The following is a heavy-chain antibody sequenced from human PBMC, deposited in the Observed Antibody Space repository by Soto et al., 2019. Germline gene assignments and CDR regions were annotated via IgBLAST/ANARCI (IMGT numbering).Heavy chain of an antibody. CDR1: GYTFTNYT. CDR2: INAGNGDT. V-gene: IGHV1-3*01. D-gene: IGHD2-15*01. Sequence: ASVKVSCKASGYTFTNYTIHWVRQAPGQRLEWMGWINAGNGDTKYSQKFQGRVAITRDTSASTAYMELSSLRSEDTAVYYCARVVGYCSGGSCYSAHFDYWGQGTLVTVPQ. J-gene: IGHJ4*02. CDR3: ARVVGYCSGGSCYSAHFDY.